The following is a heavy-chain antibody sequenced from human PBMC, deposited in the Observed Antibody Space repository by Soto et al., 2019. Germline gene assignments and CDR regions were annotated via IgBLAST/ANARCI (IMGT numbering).Heavy chain of an antibody. CDR3: VKALYGGADY. CDR1: GFTFSTYA. V-gene: IGHV3-23*01. D-gene: IGHD4-17*01. Sequence: GSLRLSCAASGFTFSTYALGWVRQAPGKGLEWVSAISGNGGTTYYSDSVKGRFSISRDNSKNTLYLQMNSLRAEDTAVYYCVKALYGGADYWGQGTLVTVSS. J-gene: IGHJ4*02. CDR2: ISGNGGTT.